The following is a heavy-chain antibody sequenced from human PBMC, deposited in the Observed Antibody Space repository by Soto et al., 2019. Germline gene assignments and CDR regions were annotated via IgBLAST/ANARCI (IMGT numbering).Heavy chain of an antibody. J-gene: IGHJ3*02. Sequence: EVQLLESGGDLVQPGGALRLSCVASGFSFSDQAMTWVRQAPGKGLEWIPGISASGGSIYYSDSVKGRFTISRDDSEIRLHLQMNNLRAEDTAVYFCAKVGPFFYDTTGRGSAFDIWGQGTMVTVSS. CDR2: ISASGGSI. CDR3: AKVGPFFYDTTGRGSAFDI. CDR1: GFSFSDQA. V-gene: IGHV3-23*01. D-gene: IGHD3-22*01.